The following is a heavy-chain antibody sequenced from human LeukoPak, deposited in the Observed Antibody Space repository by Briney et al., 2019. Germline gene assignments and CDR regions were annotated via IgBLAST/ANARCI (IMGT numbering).Heavy chain of an antibody. CDR3: ARDKRGYCSSTSCPFDI. CDR2: INPSGGST. V-gene: IGHV1-46*01. Sequence: GASVKVSCKASGYTFTSYYMHWVRQAPGQGLEWMGIINPSGGSTSYAQKFQGRVTMTRDTSTSTVYMELSSLRSEDTAVYYCARDKRGYCSSTSCPFDIWGQGTMVTVSS. D-gene: IGHD2-2*01. J-gene: IGHJ3*02. CDR1: GYTFTSYY.